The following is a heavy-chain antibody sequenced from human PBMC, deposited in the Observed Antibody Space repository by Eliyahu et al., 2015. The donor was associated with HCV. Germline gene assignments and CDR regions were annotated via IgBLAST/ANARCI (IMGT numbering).Heavy chain of an antibody. CDR3: ARELSSSSWYSAFDI. D-gene: IGHD6-13*01. Sequence: QVQLQESGPGLVKPSETLSLTCVASGYSISSGHYWGWIRQPPGKGLEWIASIYHSGEVYYNPSLKSRVTISVDTTTNQFSLRLTSVTAADTAIYYCARELSSSSWYSAFDIWGQGTMVTVSS. V-gene: IGHV4-38-2*02. J-gene: IGHJ3*02. CDR2: IYHSGEV. CDR1: GYSISSGHY.